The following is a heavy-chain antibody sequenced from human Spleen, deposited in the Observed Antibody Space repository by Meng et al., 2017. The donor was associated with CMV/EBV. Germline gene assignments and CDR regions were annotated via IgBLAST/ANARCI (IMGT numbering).Heavy chain of an antibody. V-gene: IGHV1-8*01. Sequence: QVQLVQSGAEVKKSGASVTVSCKASGYSFSSYDISWVRQATGQGLEWVGWMNPNSGNTDYEQQFQGRVTMTMNASISTAYMELSRLRSDDTALYYCAILIGYNCALVDYWGQGTLVTVSS. J-gene: IGHJ4*02. D-gene: IGHD1-1*01. CDR1: GYSFSSYD. CDR3: AILIGYNCALVDY. CDR2: MNPNSGNT.